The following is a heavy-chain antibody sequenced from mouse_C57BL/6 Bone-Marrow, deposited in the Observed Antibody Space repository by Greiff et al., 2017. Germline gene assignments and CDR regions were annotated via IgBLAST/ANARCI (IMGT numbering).Heavy chain of an antibody. CDR1: GYTFTSYG. Sequence: QVQLKESGAELARPGASVKLSCKASGYTFTSYGISWVKQRTGQGLEWIGEIYPRSGNTYYNQKFKGKATLTADKSSSTAYMELRSLTSEDSAVYFCARPNWYGSSYYSMDYWGQGTSVTVSS. V-gene: IGHV1-81*01. D-gene: IGHD4-1*02. J-gene: IGHJ4*01. CDR3: ARPNWYGSSYYSMDY. CDR2: IYPRSGNT.